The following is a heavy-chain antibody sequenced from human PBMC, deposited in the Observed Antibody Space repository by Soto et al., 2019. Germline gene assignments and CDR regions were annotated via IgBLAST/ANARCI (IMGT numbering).Heavy chain of an antibody. D-gene: IGHD2-15*01. V-gene: IGHV3-23*01. CDR3: ATASMYVGVVGPTRDHHSGTDG. CDR2: ITVTDGRR. Sequence: EGQLLESGGGLVRPGGSLTLSCAGSGFTFSRYAMTWVRQAPGKGLEWVSSITVTDGRRKYADSVQGRFTISTDTHKNIVYLQMNSLSAEDTALYYCATASMYVGVVGPTRDHHSGTDGWGQGTSVIVS. J-gene: IGHJ6*02. CDR1: GFTFSRYA.